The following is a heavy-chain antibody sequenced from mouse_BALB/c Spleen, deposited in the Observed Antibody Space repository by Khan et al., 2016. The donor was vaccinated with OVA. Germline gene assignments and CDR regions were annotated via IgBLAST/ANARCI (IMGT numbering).Heavy chain of an antibody. CDR1: GYTFTTYT. D-gene: IGHD2-10*01. Sequence: QVQLQQSGAELARPGASVKMSCKASGYTFTTYTIHWVKQRPGQGLEWIGYIIPSTDYTNYNQKFKDKATLTADKSSTTAYMQLRSLTSEDSAVEDGGRGGAYYGSGGWVAYGGQGTVVTVSA. J-gene: IGHJ3*01. CDR2: IIPSTDYT. CDR3: GRGGAYYGSGGWVAY. V-gene: IGHV1-4*01.